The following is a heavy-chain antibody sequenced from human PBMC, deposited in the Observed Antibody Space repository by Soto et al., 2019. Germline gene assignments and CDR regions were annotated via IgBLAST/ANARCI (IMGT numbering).Heavy chain of an antibody. V-gene: IGHV3-74*01. CDR2: VSNEGSK. CDR1: GFRVSDYW. Sequence: EVPLVESGGGLVQPGGSLRLACAGSGFRVSDYWMHWVRQAPGKGLVWVSRVSNEGSKEYADFVKGRFTLSKDNAKNTLYLEMDSLSVEDTALYYCTATPRNGMGVWGQGTKVTVAS. J-gene: IGHJ6*02. CDR3: TATPRNGMGV.